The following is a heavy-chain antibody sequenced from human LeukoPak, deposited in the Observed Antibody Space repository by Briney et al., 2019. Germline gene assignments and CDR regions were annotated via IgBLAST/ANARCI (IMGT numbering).Heavy chain of an antibody. D-gene: IGHD6-13*01. CDR3: AKDWERLVRYFDY. CDR2: IYSGGST. Sequence: GGSLRLSCAASGFTFTSYAMSWVRQAPGKGLEWVSVIYSGGSTYYADSVKGRFTISRDNSKNTLYLQMNSLRAEDTAVYYCAKDWERLVRYFDYWGQGTLVTVSS. J-gene: IGHJ4*02. CDR1: GFTFTSYA. V-gene: IGHV3-66*02.